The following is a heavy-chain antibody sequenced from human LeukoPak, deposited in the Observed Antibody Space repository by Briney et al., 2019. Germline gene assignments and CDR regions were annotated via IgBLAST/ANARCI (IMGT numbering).Heavy chain of an antibody. CDR1: GGSISSGGYY. CDR2: IYHSGST. D-gene: IGHD6-13*01. V-gene: IGHV4-30-2*01. CDR3: ARGRGSSWYYFDY. Sequence: SQTLSLTCTVSGGSISSGGYYWSWIRQPPGKGLEWIGYIYHSGSTYYNPSLKSRVTISVDRSKNQFSLKLSSVTAADTAVYYCARGRGSSWYYFDYWGQGTLVTVSS. J-gene: IGHJ4*02.